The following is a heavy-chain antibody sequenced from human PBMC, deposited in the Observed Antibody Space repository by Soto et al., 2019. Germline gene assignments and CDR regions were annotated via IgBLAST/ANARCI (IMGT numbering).Heavy chain of an antibody. CDR2: ISGSGGST. V-gene: IGHV3-23*01. D-gene: IGHD3-9*01. CDR3: AKHGNYDILTGYSTYSMDV. CDR1: GFTFSSYA. J-gene: IGHJ6*02. Sequence: PGGSLRLSCAASGFTFSSYAMSWVRQAPGKGLEWVSAISGSGGSTYYADSVKGRFTISRDNSKNTLYLQMNSLRAEGTAVYYCAKHGNYDILTGYSTYSMDVWGQGTTVTVSS.